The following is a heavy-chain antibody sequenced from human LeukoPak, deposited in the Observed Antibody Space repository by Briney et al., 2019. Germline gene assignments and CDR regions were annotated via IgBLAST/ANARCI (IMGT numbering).Heavy chain of an antibody. CDR2: MNPINGNT. V-gene: IGHV1-8*01. CDR1: GFTLTNYD. D-gene: IGHD3-10*01. J-gene: IGHJ5*02. CDR3: VRDGEGVAISVKFWFDP. Sequence: ASAKVSCKASGFTLTNYDINWVRQAPGQGLEWMGWMNPINGNTGYARKFQGRVTMTRDTSISTAYMELRSLTSEDTAIYYCVRDGEGVAISVKFWFDPWGQGTLVTVSS.